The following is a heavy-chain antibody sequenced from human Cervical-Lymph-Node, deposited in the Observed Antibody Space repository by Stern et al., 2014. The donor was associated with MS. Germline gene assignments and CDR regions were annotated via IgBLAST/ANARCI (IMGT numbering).Heavy chain of an antibody. CDR3: AHSPSLELWAHYFDY. V-gene: IGHV2-5*02. Sequence: QVTLRESGPTLVKPTQTLTLTCTFSGFSLSTSGVGVGWIRQPPGEALEWLALLYWDDDKRYSRSLKSRLTITKDPSKNQVVLTMTNVDPVDTATYYCAHSPSLELWAHYFDYWGQGTLVTVSS. D-gene: IGHD1-7*01. J-gene: IGHJ4*02. CDR1: GFSLSTSGVG. CDR2: LYWDDDK.